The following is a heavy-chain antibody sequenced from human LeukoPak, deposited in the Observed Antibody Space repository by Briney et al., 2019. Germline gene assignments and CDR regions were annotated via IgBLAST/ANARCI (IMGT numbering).Heavy chain of an antibody. CDR3: ARDQEQWLTDY. CDR1: GGSISSSSYY. V-gene: IGHV4-39*07. Sequence: SETLSLTCTVSGGSISSSSYYWGWIRQPPGKGLEWIGSIYYSGSTYYNPSLKSRVTISVDTSKNQFSLKLSSVTAADTAVYYCARDQEQWLTDYWGQGTLVTVSS. D-gene: IGHD6-19*01. CDR2: IYYSGST. J-gene: IGHJ4*02.